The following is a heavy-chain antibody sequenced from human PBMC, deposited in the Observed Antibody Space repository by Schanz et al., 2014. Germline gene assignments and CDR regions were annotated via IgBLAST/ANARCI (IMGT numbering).Heavy chain of an antibody. Sequence: CGSSGFNFSDYYMNWVRQAPLKGLECVSYMSSRSSSIDYAGSVKGRCTSSRDNSKNTLYLQMSSLRAEDTSRHSCAKYCYDCGGDTFGSWGRATLDTF. CDR1: GFNFSDYY. CDR3: AKYCYDCGGDTFGS. CDR2: MSSRSSSI. J-gene: IGHJ5*01. D-gene: IGHD2-21*01. V-gene: IGHV3-11*03.